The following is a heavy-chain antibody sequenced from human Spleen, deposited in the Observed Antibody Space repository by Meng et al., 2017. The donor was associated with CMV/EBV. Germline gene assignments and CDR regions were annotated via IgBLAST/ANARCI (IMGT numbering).Heavy chain of an antibody. Sequence: SGSTFSGYHMHWVRQAPGQGLEWIGWIKPNSGDTKTAQTFQGRVTMTRDTSISTVYMELSRLRSDDTAIYYCARVIAVAGTAPFDHWGQGTLVTVSS. CDR2: IKPNSGDT. CDR3: ARVIAVAGTAPFDH. D-gene: IGHD6-19*01. J-gene: IGHJ4*02. V-gene: IGHV1-2*02. CDR1: GSTFSGYH.